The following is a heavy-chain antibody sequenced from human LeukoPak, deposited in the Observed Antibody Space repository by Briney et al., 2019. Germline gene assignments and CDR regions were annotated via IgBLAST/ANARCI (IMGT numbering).Heavy chain of an antibody. V-gene: IGHV3-7*01. CDR2: IKQDGSEK. J-gene: IGHJ6*03. CDR3: ARDGDYGVWYYYYYYMDV. D-gene: IGHD4-17*01. CDR1: GFTFSTYR. Sequence: GGSLRLSCAASGFTFSTYRMSWVRQAPGKGLEWVANIKQDGSEKHYVDSVKGRFTISRDNAKNSLYLQMNSLRAEDTAVYYCARDGDYGVWYYYYYYMDVWGKGTTVTVSS.